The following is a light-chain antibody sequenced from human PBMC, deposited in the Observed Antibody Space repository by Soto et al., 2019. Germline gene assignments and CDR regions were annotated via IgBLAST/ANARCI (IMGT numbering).Light chain of an antibody. J-gene: IGKJ1*01. Sequence: EIVLTQSPGTLSLSPGERATLSCRASQTVATNYFAWYQQIPGQAPRLLIYGASTRATGIPDGFSGSGAGTDCTLTISRLAPEDSEVNYCMKDATSPGTFGQGTKGEIK. V-gene: IGKV3-20*01. CDR3: MKDATSPGT. CDR2: GAS. CDR1: QTVATNY.